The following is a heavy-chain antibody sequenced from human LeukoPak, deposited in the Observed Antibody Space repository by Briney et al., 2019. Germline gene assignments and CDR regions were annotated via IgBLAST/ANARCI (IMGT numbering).Heavy chain of an antibody. Sequence: YPGGSLRLSCAASGFTFNSYGMHWVRQAPGRGLEWVAVIWYDGSNKYYADSVKGRFTISRDNSKNTLYLQMNSLRAEDTAVYYCAKDGSGAFGVVTQKWFDPWGQGTLVTVSS. CDR2: IWYDGSNK. V-gene: IGHV3-33*06. CDR3: AKDGSGAFGVVTQKWFDP. CDR1: GFTFNSYG. J-gene: IGHJ5*02. D-gene: IGHD3-3*01.